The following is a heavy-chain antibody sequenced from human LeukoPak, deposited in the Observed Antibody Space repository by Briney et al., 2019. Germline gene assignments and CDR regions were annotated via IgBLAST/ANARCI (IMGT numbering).Heavy chain of an antibody. D-gene: IGHD4-17*01. J-gene: IGHJ6*03. CDR1: GGSVSSSSYY. Sequence: KPSETLSLTCTVSGGSVSSSSYYLGWIRQPPGKGLEWIGSIYYSGSTYYNPSLKSRVTISVDTSKNQFSLKLSSVTAADTAVYYCARRRTVTEGGSYYYYYYMDVWGKGTTVTVSS. V-gene: IGHV4-39*01. CDR3: ARRRTVTEGGSYYYYYYMDV. CDR2: IYYSGST.